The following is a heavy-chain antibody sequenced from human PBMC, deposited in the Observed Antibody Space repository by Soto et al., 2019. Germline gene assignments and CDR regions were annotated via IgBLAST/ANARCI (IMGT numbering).Heavy chain of an antibody. CDR1: GFTFSSYA. CDR2: ISGSGGST. V-gene: IGHV3-23*01. CDR3: AKGSRYSGYFFMDV. J-gene: IGHJ6*04. Sequence: EVQLLESGGGLVQPGGSLRLSCAASGFTFSSYAMSWVRQAPGKGLEWVSAISGSGGSTYYADSVKGRFTISRDNSKNTLHLQMNSLTAEDTAVYYGAKGSRYSGYFFMDVWGKGTTVTASS. D-gene: IGHD5-12*01.